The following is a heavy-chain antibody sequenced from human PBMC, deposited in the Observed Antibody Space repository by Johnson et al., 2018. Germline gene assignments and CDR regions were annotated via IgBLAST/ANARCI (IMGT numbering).Heavy chain of an antibody. D-gene: IGHD2-2*01. V-gene: IGHV5-51*03. J-gene: IGHJ3*02. CDR3: ARRYCDITSCWAFDI. CDR2: IYPGDSDT. Sequence: VQLVESGAEVKKPGESLKISCKGSEYRSASYWIGWVRQKPGKGLEWMGIIYPGDSDTRYSPSFPGQVTISADKSISTAYLQWSSLKASDTAMYYCARRYCDITSCWAFDIWGQGTMVTVSS. CDR1: EYRSASYW.